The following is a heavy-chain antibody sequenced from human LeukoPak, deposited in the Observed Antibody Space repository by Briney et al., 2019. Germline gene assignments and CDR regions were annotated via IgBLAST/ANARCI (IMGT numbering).Heavy chain of an antibody. V-gene: IGHV3-30*02. D-gene: IGHD5-12*01. CDR1: GFTFSNYG. CDR2: VRYDGSNK. Sequence: SGGSLRLSCAASGFTFSNYGMHWVRQAPGKELEWVAFVRYDGSNKYYADSVKGRFTISRDNSKNTLYLQMNSLRPEDTAVYYCAKQSGLDYWGQGTLVTVSS. CDR3: AKQSGLDY. J-gene: IGHJ4*02.